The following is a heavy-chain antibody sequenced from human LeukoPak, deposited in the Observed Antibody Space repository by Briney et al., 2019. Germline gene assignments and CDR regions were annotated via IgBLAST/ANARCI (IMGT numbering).Heavy chain of an antibody. CDR1: GGSISSSSYY. Sequence: PSETLSLTCTVSGGSISSSSYYWGWIRQPPGKGLEWIGSIYYSGSTYYNPSLKSRVTISVDTSKNQFSLKLSSVTAADTAVYYCARAKDVSPFDYWGQGTLVTVSS. CDR3: ARAKDVSPFDY. D-gene: IGHD3-16*02. CDR2: IYYSGST. J-gene: IGHJ4*02. V-gene: IGHV4-39*07.